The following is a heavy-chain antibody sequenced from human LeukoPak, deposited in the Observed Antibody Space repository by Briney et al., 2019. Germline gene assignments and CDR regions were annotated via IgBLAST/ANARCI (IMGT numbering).Heavy chain of an antibody. V-gene: IGHV3-30*18. CDR1: GFTFSSYG. Sequence: GGSLRLTCAASGFTFSSYGMHWVRQAPGKGLEWVAVISYDGSNKYYADSVKGRFTISRDNSKNTLYLQMNSLRAEDTAVYYCAKPRGTTVTTDFDYWGQGTLVTVSS. CDR2: ISYDGSNK. D-gene: IGHD4-17*01. J-gene: IGHJ4*02. CDR3: AKPRGTTVTTDFDY.